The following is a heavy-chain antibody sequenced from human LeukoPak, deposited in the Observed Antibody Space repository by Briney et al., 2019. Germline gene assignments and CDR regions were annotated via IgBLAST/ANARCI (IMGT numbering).Heavy chain of an antibody. CDR2: IYYSGST. J-gene: IGHJ4*02. CDR1: GGSISSSSYY. CDR3: ARHCITMIAVAPSDYFDY. D-gene: IGHD3-22*01. Sequence: SETLSLTCTVSGGSISSSSYYWGWIRQPPGKGLEWIGSIYYSGSTYYNPSLKSRVTISVDTSKNQFSLKLSSVTAADTAVYYCARHCITMIAVAPSDYFDYWGQGTLVTVSS. V-gene: IGHV4-39*01.